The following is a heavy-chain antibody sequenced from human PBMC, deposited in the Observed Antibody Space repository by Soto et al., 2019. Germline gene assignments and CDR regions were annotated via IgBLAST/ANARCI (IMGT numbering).Heavy chain of an antibody. CDR3: GRNLGAITMVLGVMLRYYYYGMDV. J-gene: IGHJ6*02. CDR2: IYPGDSDT. Sequence: PGESLKISCKGSGYSFTSYWIGWVRQMSGKGLEWMGIIYPGDSDTRYSPSFQGQVTISADKSISTAYLQWSSLKASDTAMYYCGRNLGAITMVLGVMLRYYYYGMDVWGQGTTVTVSS. D-gene: IGHD3-10*01. V-gene: IGHV5-51*01. CDR1: GYSFTSYW.